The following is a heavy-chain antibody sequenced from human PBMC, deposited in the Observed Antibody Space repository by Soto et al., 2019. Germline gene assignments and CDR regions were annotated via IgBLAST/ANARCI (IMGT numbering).Heavy chain of an antibody. CDR3: AKDGSRATVVTPHFDY. V-gene: IGHV3-23*01. Sequence: GGSLRLSCATSGFTFSSYAMNWVLQAPGKGLEWVSAIGVSGTSTYYADSVKVRFTISRDNSKNTLYLQMNSLRAEDTAIYYCAKDGSRATVVTPHFDYWGRGAPVTVSS. CDR2: IGVSGTST. CDR1: GFTFSSYA. J-gene: IGHJ4*02. D-gene: IGHD4-17*01.